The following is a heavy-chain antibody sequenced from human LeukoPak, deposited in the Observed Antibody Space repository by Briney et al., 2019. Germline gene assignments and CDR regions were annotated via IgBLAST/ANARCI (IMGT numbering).Heavy chain of an antibody. Sequence: PGGSLRLSCAASGFTFSSYYMSWVRQAPGKGLEWVSAISGSGGSTYYADSVKGRFTISRDNSKNSLYLQMNSLRAEDTVVYYCGKEQNWNGGLNWFDLWPQGTLVSVS. J-gene: IGHJ5*02. CDR1: GFTFSSYY. CDR2: ISGSGGST. D-gene: IGHD1-1*01. V-gene: IGHV3-23*01. CDR3: GKEQNWNGGLNWFDL.